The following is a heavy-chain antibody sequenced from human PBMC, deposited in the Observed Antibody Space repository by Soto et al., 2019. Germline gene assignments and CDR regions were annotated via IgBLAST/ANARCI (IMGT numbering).Heavy chain of an antibody. CDR3: AKDWWSGYYNSNDAFDI. CDR1: GFTFSSYA. V-gene: IGHV3-23*01. J-gene: IGHJ3*02. Sequence: EVQLLESGGGLVQPGGSLRLSCAASGFTFSSYAMSWVRQAPGKGLEWVSAINGSGGSTYYADSVKGRFTISRDNSKNTLYLQMNSLRAEDTAVYYCAKDWWSGYYNSNDAFDIWGQGTMVTVSS. D-gene: IGHD3-3*01. CDR2: INGSGGST.